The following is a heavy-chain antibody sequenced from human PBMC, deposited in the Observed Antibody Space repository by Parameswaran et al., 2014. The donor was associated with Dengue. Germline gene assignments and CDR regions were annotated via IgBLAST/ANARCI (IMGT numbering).Heavy chain of an antibody. J-gene: IGHJ4*02. CDR3: ARGRDFWSGAPVDY. V-gene: IGHV1-2*02. CDR2: IIPIFGTA. Sequence: WVRQAPGQGLEWMGGIIPIFGTANYAQKFQGRVTMTRDTSISTAYMELSRLRSDDTAVYYCARGRDFWSGAPVDYWGPGEPWSPSPQ. D-gene: IGHD3-3*01.